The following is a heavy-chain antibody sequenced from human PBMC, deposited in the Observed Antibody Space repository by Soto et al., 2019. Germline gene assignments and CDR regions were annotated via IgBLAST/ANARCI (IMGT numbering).Heavy chain of an antibody. CDR2: IRSKADSYAT. J-gene: IGHJ4*02. V-gene: IGHV3-73*01. CDR1: GFIFSDSG. CDR3: TGQYFDGSNYYQPDY. Sequence: PGGSLRLSCAASGFIFSDSGIHWVRQASGKGLQWVANIRSKADSYATAYAASVTGRFTISRDDSQNTAYLQLSSLKIEDTALYYCTGQYFDGSNYYQPDYWGRGTLVTVSS. D-gene: IGHD3-22*01.